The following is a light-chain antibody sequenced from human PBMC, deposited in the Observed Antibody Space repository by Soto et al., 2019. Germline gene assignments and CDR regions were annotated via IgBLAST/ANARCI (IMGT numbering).Light chain of an antibody. Sequence: SVLTHPGSECGSRGQPITINCTGTSSDVGNFNLVSWYQQHPDKAPKLMIFEVTKRPAGVSNRFSASKSGNTASLTISGLQAEDEADYYCCSYVGTGAYVFGTGTKVTVL. CDR2: EVT. CDR3: CSYVGTGAYV. V-gene: IGLV2-23*02. CDR1: SSDVGNFNL. J-gene: IGLJ1*01.